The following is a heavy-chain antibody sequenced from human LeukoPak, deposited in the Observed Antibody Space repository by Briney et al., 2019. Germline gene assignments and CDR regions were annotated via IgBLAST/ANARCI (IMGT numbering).Heavy chain of an antibody. CDR2: IYPGASDP. CDR3: ARRVVVPAATRYYYLDY. CDR1: GYSFTSYW. D-gene: IGHD2-2*01. J-gene: IGHJ4*02. V-gene: IGHV5-51*01. Sequence: GVGLQISFKGSGYSFTSYWIGGVRQMPGKGREWMGIIYPGASDPRYSPSFQGQVTLSADKSISTAYLQWSSLKASDTAMYYCARRVVVPAATRYYYLDYWGQGTLVTVSS.